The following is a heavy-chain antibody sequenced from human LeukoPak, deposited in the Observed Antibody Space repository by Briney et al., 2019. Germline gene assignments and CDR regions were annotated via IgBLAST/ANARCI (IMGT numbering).Heavy chain of an antibody. CDR3: AKADLPDRYFDY. D-gene: IGHD3-3*01. J-gene: IGHJ4*02. V-gene: IGHV3-30*18. CDR2: ISYDGSNK. Sequence: GRSLRLSCAASGFTFSSYGMHWVRQAPGKGLEWVAVISYDGSNKYYADSVKGRFTISRDNSKNTLYLQMNSLRAEDTAVYYCAKADLPDRYFDYWGQGTLVTVSS. CDR1: GFTFSSYG.